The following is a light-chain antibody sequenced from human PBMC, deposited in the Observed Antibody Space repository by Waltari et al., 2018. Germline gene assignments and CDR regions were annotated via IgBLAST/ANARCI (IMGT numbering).Light chain of an antibody. CDR3: QQRSNWPLT. Sequence: VLTQSPATLSLSPGERATLSCRASQSVRNYLAWYQQKPGQAPRLLIYGASNRATDIPARFSGSGSGTDFTLTISSLEPEDSAIYYCQQRSNWPLTFGGGTKVEIK. V-gene: IGKV3-11*01. CDR1: QSVRNY. J-gene: IGKJ4*01. CDR2: GAS.